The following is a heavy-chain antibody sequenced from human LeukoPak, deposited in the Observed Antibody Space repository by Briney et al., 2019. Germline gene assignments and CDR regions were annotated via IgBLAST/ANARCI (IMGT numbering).Heavy chain of an antibody. Sequence: ASVKVSCKASGYTFTSYDINWVRQATGQGLEWMGWMNPNSGNTGYAQKLQGRVTMTRNTSISTAYMELSSLRSEDTAVYYCARGGAYYDFWSGYYLYYYYGMDVWGQGTTVTVSS. CDR2: MNPNSGNT. CDR3: ARGGAYYDFWSGYYLYYYYGMDV. CDR1: GYTFTSYD. J-gene: IGHJ6*02. D-gene: IGHD3-3*01. V-gene: IGHV1-8*01.